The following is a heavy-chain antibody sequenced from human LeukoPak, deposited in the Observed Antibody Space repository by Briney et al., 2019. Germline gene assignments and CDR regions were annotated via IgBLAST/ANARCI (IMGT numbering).Heavy chain of an antibody. CDR2: IIPIFGTA. CDR1: GGTFSSYA. CDR3: ERYFAPDVLRQPNDAFDI. V-gene: IGHV1-69*05. D-gene: IGHD3-3*01. J-gene: IGHJ3*02. Sequence: SVKVSCKASGGTFSSYAISWVRQAPGQGLEWMGGIIPIFGTANYAQKFQGRVTITTDESTSTAYMELSSLRSEYTAVYYCERYFAPDVLRQPNDAFDIWGQGTMVTVSS.